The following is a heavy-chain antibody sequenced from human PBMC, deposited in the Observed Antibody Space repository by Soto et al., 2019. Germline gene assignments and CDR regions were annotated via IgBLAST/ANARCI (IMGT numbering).Heavy chain of an antibody. CDR1: GFTFSSYG. J-gene: IGHJ6*02. CDR2: ISYDGSNK. CDR3: AKCDGYSSSWFYLYYYYGMDV. V-gene: IGHV3-30*18. Sequence: PGGSLRLSCAASGFTFSSYGMHWVRQAPGKGLEWVAVISYDGSNKYYADSVKGRFTISRDNSKNTLYLQMNSLRAEDTAVYYCAKCDGYSSSWFYLYYYYGMDVWSQGTTVTVSS. D-gene: IGHD6-13*01.